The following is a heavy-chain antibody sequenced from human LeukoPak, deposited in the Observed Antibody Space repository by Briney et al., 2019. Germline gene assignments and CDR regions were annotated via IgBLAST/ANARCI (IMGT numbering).Heavy chain of an antibody. V-gene: IGHV1-2*02. CDR1: GYTFTGYY. J-gene: IGHJ3*02. CDR2: INPNSGGT. D-gene: IGHD1-26*01. Sequence: ASVKVSCKTSGYTFTGYYMHWVRQAPGQGLEWMGWINPNSGGTNYAQKLQGRVTMTTDTSTSTAYMELRSLRSDDTAVYYCARFPDSRSYGDAFDIWGQGTMVTVSS. CDR3: ARFPDSRSYGDAFDI.